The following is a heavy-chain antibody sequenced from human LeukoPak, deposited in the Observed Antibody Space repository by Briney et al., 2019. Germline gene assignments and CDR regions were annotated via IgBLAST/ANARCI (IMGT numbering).Heavy chain of an antibody. CDR3: AKEGAVAGSMWFDL. Sequence: PGGSLRLSCAASGFTFSSYGIHWVRQAPDKGLEWMAVVSSDGGTTYYADSVKGRFTISRDNSKNTVHVQMNSLRAEDTAVYYCAKEGAVAGSMWFDLWGQGALVIVSS. CDR1: GFTFSSYG. J-gene: IGHJ5*02. D-gene: IGHD6-19*01. CDR2: VSSDGGTT. V-gene: IGHV3-30*18.